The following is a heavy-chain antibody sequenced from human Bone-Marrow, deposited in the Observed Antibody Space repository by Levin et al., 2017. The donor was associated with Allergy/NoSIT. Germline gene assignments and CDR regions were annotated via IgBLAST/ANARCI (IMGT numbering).Heavy chain of an antibody. V-gene: IGHV3-23*01. D-gene: IGHD3-10*01. J-gene: IGHJ4*02. CDR1: GFTFSSYA. CDR2: LTGSGART. Sequence: GGSLRLSCSASGFTFSSYAMGWVRQAPGKGLEWVSSLTGSGARTYYADSVKGRFIISRDNSRNMVFLQMKSLRADDTAVYYCAKYFDFYASGSYNDWGQGTLVTVSS. CDR3: AKYFDFYASGSYND.